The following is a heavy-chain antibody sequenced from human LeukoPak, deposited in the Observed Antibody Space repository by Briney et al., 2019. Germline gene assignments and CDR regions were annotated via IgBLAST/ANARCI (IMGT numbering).Heavy chain of an antibody. CDR1: GYTFTSYG. CDR3: ARDFVWYVVVPAAHRFDY. D-gene: IGHD2-2*01. Sequence: ASVKVSCKASGYTFTSYGISWVRQAPGQGLEWMGWISAYNGNTNYAQKLQARVTMTTDTSTSTAYMELRSLRSDDTAVYYCARDFVWYVVVPAAHRFDYWGQGTLVTVSS. V-gene: IGHV1-18*01. CDR2: ISAYNGNT. J-gene: IGHJ4*02.